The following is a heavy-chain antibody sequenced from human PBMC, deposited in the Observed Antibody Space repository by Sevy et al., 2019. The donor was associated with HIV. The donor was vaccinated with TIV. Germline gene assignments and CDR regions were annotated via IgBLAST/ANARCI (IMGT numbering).Heavy chain of an antibody. D-gene: IGHD5-18*01. CDR1: GFNFDDYV. V-gene: IGHV3-20*01. J-gene: IGHJ6*02. Sequence: GGSLRLSCAGSGFNFDDYVMSWVRQAPGKGLEWVSGINWNGGSTGFAEAMKGRFTISRGNAKNYLYLQMDSLRAEDTALYDCAGGWFERYTSSYNYYYDMDVWGQGTTVTVSS. CDR2: INWNGGST. CDR3: AGGWFERYTSSYNYYYDMDV.